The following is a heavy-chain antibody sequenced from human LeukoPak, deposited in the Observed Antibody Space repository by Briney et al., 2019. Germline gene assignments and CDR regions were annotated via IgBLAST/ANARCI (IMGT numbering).Heavy chain of an antibody. J-gene: IGHJ4*02. D-gene: IGHD3-10*01. CDR2: ISSGGTYE. CDR1: GFTFSNYA. Sequence: GKSLRLSCAASGFTFSNYAMHWVRQAPGKGLEWVSLISSGGTYEYYADSVKGRFTISRDTSKNTLYLQLNSLRAEDTAVYYCARDSTYYYDSGSSGPHYFDNWGQGTLVTVSS. CDR3: ARDSTYYYDSGSSGPHYFDN. V-gene: IGHV3-30*01.